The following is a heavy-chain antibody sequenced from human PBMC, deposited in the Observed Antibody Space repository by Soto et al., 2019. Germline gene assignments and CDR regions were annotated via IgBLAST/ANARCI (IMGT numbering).Heavy chain of an antibody. D-gene: IGHD3-3*01. Sequence: ASVKVSCKASGYTFTGYYMHWVRQAPGQGLEWMGWINPNSGGTNYAQKFQGWVTMTRDTSISTAYMELSRLRSDDTAVYYCARDIKLRFLEWFSPLKARYYYFDTDSWRHGITVTVSS. J-gene: IGHJ6*01. CDR2: INPNSGGT. CDR1: GYTFTGYY. V-gene: IGHV1-2*04. CDR3: ARDIKLRFLEWFSPLKARYYYFDTDS.